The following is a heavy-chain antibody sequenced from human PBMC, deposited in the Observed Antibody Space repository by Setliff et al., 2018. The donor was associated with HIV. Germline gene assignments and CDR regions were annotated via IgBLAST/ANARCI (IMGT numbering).Heavy chain of an antibody. D-gene: IGHD6-19*01. CDR2: ISPDESER. CDR3: AKDGSGWSQH. V-gene: IGHV3-7*01. CDR1: AFTFSSHW. Sequence: GGSLRLSCAGSAFTFSSHWMSWLRLAPGKGLEWVANISPDESERYSVDSVRGRFTVSRDNAKSSLYLQMSGLKIEDMAVYYCAKDGSGWSQHWGQGTRVTVSS. J-gene: IGHJ1*01.